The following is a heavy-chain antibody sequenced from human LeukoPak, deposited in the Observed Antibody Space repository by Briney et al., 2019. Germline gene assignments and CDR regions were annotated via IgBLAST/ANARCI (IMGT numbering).Heavy chain of an antibody. Sequence: SETLSLTCTVSGYSISSGYFWGWRRLPPGKGLGGIGSTYQSETAHYNPSLKSRVTISVDTSKNQFSLKLSSVTAADTAVYYWASPSTVKGYYYGSGSYDAFDIWGQGTMVTVSS. CDR2: TYQSETA. CDR1: GYSISSGYF. V-gene: IGHV4-38-2*02. D-gene: IGHD3-10*01. J-gene: IGHJ3*02. CDR3: ASPSTVKGYYYGSGSYDAFDI.